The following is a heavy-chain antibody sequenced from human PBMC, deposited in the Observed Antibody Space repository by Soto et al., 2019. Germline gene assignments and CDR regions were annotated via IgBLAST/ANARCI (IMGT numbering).Heavy chain of an antibody. V-gene: IGHV1-69*06. J-gene: IGHJ6*02. Sequence: QVQLVQSGAEVKKPGSSVKVSCKASGGTFSSYAISWVRQAPGQGLEWMGGIIPIFGTANYAQKFQGRVTITADKSTSTAYMELSSLRAEDTVVYYSASPTVTNDYYYGMDVWGQGTTVTVSS. D-gene: IGHD4-17*01. CDR3: ASPTVTNDYYYGMDV. CDR2: IIPIFGTA. CDR1: GGTFSSYA.